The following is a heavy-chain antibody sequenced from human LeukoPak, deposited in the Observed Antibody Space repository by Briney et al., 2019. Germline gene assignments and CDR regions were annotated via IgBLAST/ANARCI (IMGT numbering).Heavy chain of an antibody. V-gene: IGHV1-46*01. J-gene: IGHJ4*02. D-gene: IGHD3-9*01. CDR1: GYTFTSYY. Sequence: ASVKVSCKASGYTFTSYYMHWVRQAPGQGLEWMGIINPSGGSTSYAQKFQGRATMTRDTSTSTVYMELSSLRSEDTAVYYCARGRGPYYDILTGPHDYWGQGTLVTVSS. CDR2: INPSGGST. CDR3: ARGRGPYYDILTGPHDY.